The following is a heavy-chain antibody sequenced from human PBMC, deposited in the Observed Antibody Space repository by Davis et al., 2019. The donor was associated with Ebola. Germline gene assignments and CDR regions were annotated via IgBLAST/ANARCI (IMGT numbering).Heavy chain of an antibody. J-gene: IGHJ4*02. CDR3: ARGVDESCYFDY. CDR2: INAGNGNT. CDR1: GYTFTSYA. D-gene: IGHD3-9*01. Sequence: ASVKVSCKASGYTFTSYAMHWVRQAPGQRLEWMGWINAGNGNTKYSQKFQGRVTITRDTSASTAYMELSSLRSEDTAVYYCARGVDESCYFDYWGQGTLVTVAS. V-gene: IGHV1-3*01.